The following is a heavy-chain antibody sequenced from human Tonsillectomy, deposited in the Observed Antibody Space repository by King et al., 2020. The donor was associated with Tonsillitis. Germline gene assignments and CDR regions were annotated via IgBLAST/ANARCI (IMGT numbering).Heavy chain of an antibody. V-gene: IGHV3-15*01. CDR2: IKSQRDGVTT. J-gene: IGHJ6*02. Sequence: VQLVESGGGLVKPGGSLRLSCVASGFKFSNAYMSWVRQAPGKGLEWVGRIKSQRDGVTTDYGAPVKGRFSISRDDPKNTLYLQMNSLKIEDSGIYYCRDGSGIWYGVDVWGQGTAVTVSS. D-gene: IGHD3-10*01. CDR1: GFKFSNAY. CDR3: RDGSGIWYGVDV.